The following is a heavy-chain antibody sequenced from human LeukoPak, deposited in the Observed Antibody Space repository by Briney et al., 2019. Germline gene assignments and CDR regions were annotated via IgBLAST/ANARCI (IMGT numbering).Heavy chain of an antibody. D-gene: IGHD3-22*01. J-gene: IGHJ4*02. CDR3: AKVPNYYDTTTYYG. CDR2: ISDSKRGGTK. Sequence: GGSPRLSCVASGFILSDYAMSWVRQAPREGLGWVSAISDSKRGGTKYYADSVKGRFTISRDTSKNTLYLQMSSLRVEDTAVYYCAKVPNYYDTTTYYGWGQGTLVAVSS. CDR1: GFILSDYA. V-gene: IGHV3-23*01.